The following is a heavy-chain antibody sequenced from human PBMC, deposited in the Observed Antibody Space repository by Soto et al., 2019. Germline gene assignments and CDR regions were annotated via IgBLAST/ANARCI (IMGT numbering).Heavy chain of an antibody. V-gene: IGHV1-69*13. CDR2: IIPIFGTA. CDR1: GGTFSSYA. CDR3: ARDGSYDYVWGSYRYKRLDP. J-gene: IGHJ5*02. D-gene: IGHD3-16*02. Sequence: ASVKVSCKASGGTFSSYAISWVRQAPGQGLEWMGGIIPIFGTANYARKFQGRVTITADESTSTAYMELSSLRSEDTAVYYCARDGSYDYVWGSYRYKRLDPWGQGTLVTVSS.